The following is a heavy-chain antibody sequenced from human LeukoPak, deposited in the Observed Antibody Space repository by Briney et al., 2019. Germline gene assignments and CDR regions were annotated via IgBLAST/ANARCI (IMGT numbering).Heavy chain of an antibody. Sequence: QSGGSLRLSCAASGFTFSSYAMHWVRQAPGKGLEWVAVISYDGSNKYYADSVKGRFTISRDNSKNTLYLQMNSLRAEDTAVYYCARALADSSGYYYYYYYYSMDVWGQGTTVTVSS. D-gene: IGHD3-22*01. V-gene: IGHV3-30*04. CDR2: ISYDGSNK. J-gene: IGHJ6*02. CDR3: ARALADSSGYYYYYYYYSMDV. CDR1: GFTFSSYA.